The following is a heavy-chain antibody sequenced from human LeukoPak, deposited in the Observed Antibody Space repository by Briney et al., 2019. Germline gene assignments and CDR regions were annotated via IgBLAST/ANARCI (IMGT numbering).Heavy chain of an antibody. V-gene: IGHV3-30-3*01. D-gene: IGHD2-2*01. CDR2: ISYDGSNK. CDR1: GFTFSSYA. CDR3: ARDLTPGMPGDYYYYGMDV. Sequence: PGGSLRLSCAASGFTFSSYAMHWVRQAPGKGLEWVAVISYDGSNKYYADSVKGRFTISRDNSKNTLYLQVNSLRAEDTAVYYCARDLTPGMPGDYYYYGMDVWGQGTTVTVSS. J-gene: IGHJ6*02.